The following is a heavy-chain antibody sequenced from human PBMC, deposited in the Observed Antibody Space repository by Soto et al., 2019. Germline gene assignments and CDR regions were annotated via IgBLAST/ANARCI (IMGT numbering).Heavy chain of an antibody. J-gene: IGHJ4*02. Sequence: QVQLVESGGGLVQPGRSLRLSCAASGFTFSHHGMHWVRQAPGKGLEWLTVVSSDGSITYDADSVRGRFAISRDNSKNTLYLHMNSLRTEDTAVYYCAKESDYYSNSKWSFDSWGQGILVTVSS. CDR2: VSSDGSIT. V-gene: IGHV3-30*18. D-gene: IGHD2-21*01. CDR3: AKESDYYSNSKWSFDS. CDR1: GFTFSHHG.